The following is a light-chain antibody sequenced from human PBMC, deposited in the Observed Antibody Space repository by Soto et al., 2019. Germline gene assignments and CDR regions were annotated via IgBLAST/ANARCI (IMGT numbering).Light chain of an antibody. V-gene: IGLV2-14*01. CDR3: SSYTTDTTWV. CDR2: EVS. J-gene: IGLJ3*02. CDR1: SSDVGAYDY. Sequence: QSVLTQPASMSGSPGQSITISCTGTSSDVGAYDYVSWYQQHPGKAPKLIISEVSNRPSGVSDRFSGSKSANTASLTISGLQAEDEADYYCSSYTTDTTWVFGGGTQLTVL.